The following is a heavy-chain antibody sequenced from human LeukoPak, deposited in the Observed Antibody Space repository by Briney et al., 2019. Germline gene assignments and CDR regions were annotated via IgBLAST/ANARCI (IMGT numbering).Heavy chain of an antibody. V-gene: IGHV4-61*02. Sequence: PSETLSLTCTVSGGSISSGSYYWSWIRQPAGKGLEWIGRIYTSGSTNYNPPLKSRVTISVDTSKNQFSLKLSSVTAADTAVYYCARAETTGLPGYYYYMDVWGKGTTVTISS. CDR1: GGSISSGSYY. J-gene: IGHJ6*03. D-gene: IGHD4-17*01. CDR3: ARAETTGLPGYYYYMDV. CDR2: IYTSGST.